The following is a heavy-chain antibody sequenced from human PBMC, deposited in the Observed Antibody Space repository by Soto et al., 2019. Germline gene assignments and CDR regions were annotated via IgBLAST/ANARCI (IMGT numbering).Heavy chain of an antibody. Sequence: GGSLRLSCAASGFTFSTYAMHWVRQAPGKGLEYLSAISRNGGATYYPNSVKGRFTISRDNSRNTLYLQMGSLRAEDMAVYYCARAKAGTFDSSSWYRGDYYYMDVWGKGTTVTVSS. V-gene: IGHV3-64*01. CDR2: ISRNGGAT. CDR1: GFTFSTYA. D-gene: IGHD6-13*01. CDR3: ARAKAGTFDSSSWYRGDYYYMDV. J-gene: IGHJ6*03.